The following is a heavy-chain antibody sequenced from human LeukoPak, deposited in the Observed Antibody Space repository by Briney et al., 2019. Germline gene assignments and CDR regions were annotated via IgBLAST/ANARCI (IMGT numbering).Heavy chain of an antibody. CDR1: GFTVSNSY. Sequence: GGSLRLSCAASGFTVSNSYMSWVRQAPGKGPEWVSLIYSGGGTHYTDSVKGRFNISRDNSKNTLYLQMNSLRAEDTAVYYCARHKTGGREYAFDIWGQGTMVTVSS. V-gene: IGHV3-66*04. D-gene: IGHD1-26*01. CDR2: IYSGGGT. CDR3: ARHKTGGREYAFDI. J-gene: IGHJ3*02.